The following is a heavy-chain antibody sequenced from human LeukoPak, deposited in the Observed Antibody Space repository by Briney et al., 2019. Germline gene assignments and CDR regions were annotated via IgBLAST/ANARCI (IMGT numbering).Heavy chain of an antibody. J-gene: IGHJ4*02. CDR1: GFSFSSYW. V-gene: IGHV3-7*01. CDR3: AKDAEKD. CDR2: IKQDGSEK. Sequence: GGSLRLSCAGSGFSFSSYWMSWVRQAPGKGLEWVANIKQDGSEKHYGDSAKGRFTISRDNAKNSLYLQMNSLRTEGTAVYYCAKDAEKDWGQGTLVTVSS.